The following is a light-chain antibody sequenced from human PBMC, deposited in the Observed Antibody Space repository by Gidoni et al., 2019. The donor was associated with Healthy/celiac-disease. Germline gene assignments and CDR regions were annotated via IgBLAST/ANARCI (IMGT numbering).Light chain of an antibody. CDR2: DVS. J-gene: IGLJ3*02. V-gene: IGLV2-14*03. CDR1: SSAVGGYNY. CDR3: SSYTSSSTPYWV. Sequence: QSAPTQLASVSGSPGKSLTLFCTGISSAVGGYNYVSWYQQHPGKAPKLMIYDVSYRPSGVSQRFSGSKTGNTASLTISGLQAEDEADYYCSSYTSSSTPYWVFGGVTKLTVL.